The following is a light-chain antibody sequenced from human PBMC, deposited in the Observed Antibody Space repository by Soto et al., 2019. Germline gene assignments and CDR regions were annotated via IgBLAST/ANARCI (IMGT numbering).Light chain of an antibody. J-gene: IGKJ1*01. CDR2: GAS. Sequence: EIVLTQSPGTLSLSPGERATLSCRASQSVSSRYLAWFQQKPGQAPRLLIYGASNRATGVPDRFSGSGTGTDFTLTISSLQSEDFAVYYCQQYNNWPPETFGQGTKWRS. CDR1: QSVSSRY. V-gene: IGKV3-20*01. CDR3: QQYNNWPPET.